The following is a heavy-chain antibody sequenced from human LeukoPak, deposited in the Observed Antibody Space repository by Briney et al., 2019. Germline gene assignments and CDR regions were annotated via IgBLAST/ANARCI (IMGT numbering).Heavy chain of an antibody. CDR3: ARLPHSYYTDTSGYYPYYYMDV. CDR1: ACSISSITYE. CDR2: IAYTGST. V-gene: IGHV4-39*02. Sequence: PSEKLSCNATGYACSISSITYERGSIRQPPGKRRELIGRIAYTGSTYYNPSRMTRVTITVDTSKNHFSLSLSSVTAADTAVYYCARLPHSYYTDTSGYYPYYYMDVWGKGTTVTLSS. J-gene: IGHJ6*03. D-gene: IGHD3-22*01.